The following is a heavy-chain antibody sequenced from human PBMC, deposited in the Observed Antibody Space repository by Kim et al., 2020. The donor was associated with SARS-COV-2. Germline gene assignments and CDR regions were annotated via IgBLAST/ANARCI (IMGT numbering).Heavy chain of an antibody. V-gene: IGHV4-34*01. CDR1: GGSFSGYY. J-gene: IGHJ6*02. CDR3: ARGGLRSYYYYGMDV. CDR2: INHSGST. D-gene: IGHD4-17*01. Sequence: SETLSLTCAVYGGSFSGYYWSWIRQPPGKGLEWIGVINHSGSTNYNPSLKSRVTISVDTSKNQFSLKLSSVTAADTAVYYCARGGLRSYYYYGMDVWGQG.